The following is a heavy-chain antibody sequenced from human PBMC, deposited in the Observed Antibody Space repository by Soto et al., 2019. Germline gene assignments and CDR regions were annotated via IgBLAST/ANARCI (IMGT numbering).Heavy chain of an antibody. Sequence: PGGSLRLSCAASGFSFSSHGMNWVRQAPGEGLEWVSHISSDSSIIYYADSVKGRFTISRDNSKNTLYLQMNSLRAEDTAVYYCAKGPGAHCSGGSCYPSPFDYWGQGTLVTVSS. CDR1: GFSFSSHG. CDR2: ISSDSSII. V-gene: IGHV3-48*01. J-gene: IGHJ4*02. CDR3: AKGPGAHCSGGSCYPSPFDY. D-gene: IGHD2-15*01.